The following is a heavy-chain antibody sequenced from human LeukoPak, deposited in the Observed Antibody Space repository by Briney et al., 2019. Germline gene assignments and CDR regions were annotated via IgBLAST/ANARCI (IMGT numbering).Heavy chain of an antibody. CDR1: GGSINSYY. CDR2: IYTSGST. V-gene: IGHV4-4*07. Sequence: SETLSLTCTVSGGSINSYYWSWIRQPAGKGLEWIGRIYTSGSTNYNPSLKSRVTMSVDTSKNQFSLKLSSVTAADTAVYYCARDWQRGYSGYDYWGDYYYGMDVWGQGTTVTVSS. CDR3: ARDWQRGYSGYDYWGDYYYGMDV. D-gene: IGHD5-12*01. J-gene: IGHJ6*02.